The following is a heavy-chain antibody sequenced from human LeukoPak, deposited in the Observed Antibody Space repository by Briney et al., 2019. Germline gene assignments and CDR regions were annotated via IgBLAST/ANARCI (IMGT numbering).Heavy chain of an antibody. CDR2: MNSDGSYT. J-gene: IGHJ4*02. CDR1: GFTFSAYW. CDR3: ARVIGGSSGYYHFDF. Sequence: GGSLRLSCEASGFTFSAYWMHWVRRAPGKGLMWVSRMNSDGSYTNYADSVKGRFTISRYNPANTLYLQMNSLRVEDTGVYYCARVIGGSSGYYHFDFWGQGVLVTVSP. D-gene: IGHD3-22*01. V-gene: IGHV3-74*01.